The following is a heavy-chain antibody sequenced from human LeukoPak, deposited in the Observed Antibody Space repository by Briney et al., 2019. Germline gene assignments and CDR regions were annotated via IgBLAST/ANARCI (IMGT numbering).Heavy chain of an antibody. CDR2: INPNSGGT. V-gene: IGHV1-2*02. D-gene: IGHD6-13*01. CDR3: ARSQRVGSWYEFDY. CDR1: GYTFTGYY. J-gene: IGHJ4*02. Sequence: ASVKVSCKASGYTFTGYYMHWVRQAPGQGLEWMGWINPNSGGTNYAQKFQGRVTMTRDTSISTAYMELSRLRSDDTAVYYCARSQRVGSWYEFDYWGQGTLVTVSS.